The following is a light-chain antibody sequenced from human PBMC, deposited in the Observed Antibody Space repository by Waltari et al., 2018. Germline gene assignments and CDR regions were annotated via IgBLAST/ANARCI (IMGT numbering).Light chain of an antibody. CDR1: SSDVGVYNY. J-gene: IGLJ3*02. CDR2: EVS. V-gene: IGLV2-14*01. Sequence: QSALTQPASVSGSPGPSISISCTGTSSDVGVYNYVPWYQQYPGKAPKLMIYEVSNRPSGVSNRFSGSKSDNTASLTISGLQAEDEADYYCSSYTSSSTWVFGGGTKLTVL. CDR3: SSYTSSSTWV.